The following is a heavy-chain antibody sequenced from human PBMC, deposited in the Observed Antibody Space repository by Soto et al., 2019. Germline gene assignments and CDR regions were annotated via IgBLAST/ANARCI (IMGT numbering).Heavy chain of an antibody. J-gene: IGHJ4*02. CDR1: GFIVSDNY. D-gene: IGHD3-22*01. Sequence: GGSLRLSCASSGFIVSDNYMNWVRQAPGKGLEWLSVVYSGSATYYADSVKGRFTISRDNSKNTVFLHMNSLRVEDTAVYYCARGKSGYLTFDFWGQGTQVTVSS. CDR3: ARGKSGYLTFDF. CDR2: VYSGSAT. V-gene: IGHV3-53*01.